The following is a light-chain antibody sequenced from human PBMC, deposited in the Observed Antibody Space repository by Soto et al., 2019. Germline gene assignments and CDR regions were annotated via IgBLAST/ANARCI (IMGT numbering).Light chain of an antibody. CDR3: QQYGGSPKT. CDR2: GAS. CDR1: QSVTGSY. V-gene: IGKV3-20*01. J-gene: IGKJ1*01. Sequence: EIVLTQSPGTLSLSPGERATLSCRASQSVTGSYLAWYQQRPGQAPRLLIYGASSRATGIPDRFSGSGSVTDFTLTISRLEPEDFAVYYCQQYGGSPKTFGQGTKVEIK.